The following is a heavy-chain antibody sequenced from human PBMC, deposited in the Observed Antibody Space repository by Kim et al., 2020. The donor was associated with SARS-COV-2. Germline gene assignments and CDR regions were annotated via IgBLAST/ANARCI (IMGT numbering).Heavy chain of an antibody. D-gene: IGHD3-9*01. J-gene: IGHJ5*01. Sequence: SETLSLTCTVSGGSISSSSYYWGWIRQPPGKGLEWIGNIYYSGSTYYNPSLKSRVTISVDTSKNQFSLKLSSVTAADTAVYYCARHGELRYFDWSLYNW. CDR1: GGSISSSSYY. V-gene: IGHV4-39*01. CDR3: ARHGELRYFDWSLYNW. CDR2: IYYSGST.